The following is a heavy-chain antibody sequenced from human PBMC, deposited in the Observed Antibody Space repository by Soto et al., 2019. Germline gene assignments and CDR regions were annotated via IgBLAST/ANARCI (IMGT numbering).Heavy chain of an antibody. CDR3: ARDVFCRCAPTSPDIYV. CDR2: ISGYNGNT. J-gene: IGHJ6*02. D-gene: IGHD2-15*01. Sequence: ASVKVSCKASGYTFSGYSITWVRQAPGQGLEWMARISGYNGNTNYARTLRGRLTLTTDTSTSTAYMELRSLTSDDTAVYYCARDVFCRCAPTSPDIYVLGQATTVTVCS. CDR1: GYTFSGYS. V-gene: IGHV1-18*04.